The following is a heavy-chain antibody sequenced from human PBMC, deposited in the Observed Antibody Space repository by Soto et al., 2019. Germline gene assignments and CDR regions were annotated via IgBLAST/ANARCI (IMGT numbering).Heavy chain of an antibody. V-gene: IGHV3-48*03. CDR1: GFTFSTYH. Sequence: GGSLRLSCAASGFTFSTYHMNWVRQAPGKGLEWVSYIHSGGSRIYYADSVKGRFTISRDKSKNTLYLQMNSLRAEDTAVYYCARGLVVVISRDWFDPWGQGTLVTVSS. D-gene: IGHD3-22*01. CDR2: IHSGGSRI. J-gene: IGHJ5*02. CDR3: ARGLVVVISRDWFDP.